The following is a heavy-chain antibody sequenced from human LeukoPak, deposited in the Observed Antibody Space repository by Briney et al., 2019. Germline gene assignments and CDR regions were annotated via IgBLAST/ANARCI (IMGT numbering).Heavy chain of an antibody. CDR1: GFTFSSYG. J-gene: IGHJ4*02. D-gene: IGHD3-22*01. CDR3: AKDPLMITMIVVGPFDY. Sequence: GGSLRLSCAASGFTFSSYGMHWVRQAPGKGLEWGAVISYDGSNKYYADSVKGRFTISIDNSKNTLYLQMNSLRAEDTAVYYCAKDPLMITMIVVGPFDYWGQGTLVTVSS. V-gene: IGHV3-30*18. CDR2: ISYDGSNK.